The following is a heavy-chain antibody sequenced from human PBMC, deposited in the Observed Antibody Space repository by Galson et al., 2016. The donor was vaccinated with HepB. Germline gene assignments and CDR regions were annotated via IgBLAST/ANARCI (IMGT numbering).Heavy chain of an antibody. CDR2: ISPSSAYL. CDR1: GFTFGDYY. V-gene: IGHV3-11*06. CDR3: ARDLGSSGLYATIDH. Sequence: SLRLSYAASGFTFGDYYMGWIRQAPGKGLEWVSHISPSSAYLEYDAYVKGRFSISRDNANNSLYLQMNTLRAEDTALYYCARDLGSSGLYATIDHWGQGTLVTVSS. J-gene: IGHJ4*02. D-gene: IGHD6-19*01.